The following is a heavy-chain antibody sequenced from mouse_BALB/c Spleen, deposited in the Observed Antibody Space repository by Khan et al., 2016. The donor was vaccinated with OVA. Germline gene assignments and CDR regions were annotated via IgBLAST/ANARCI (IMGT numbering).Heavy chain of an antibody. J-gene: IGHJ3*01. CDR2: LWSGGST. CDR1: GFSLTTYG. Sequence: QVQLQQSGPGLVQPSQSLSITCTVSGFSLTTYGVHWVRQSPGKGLEWLGVLWSGGSTDYNAAFISRLSISKDSSKSQVFFKMNSLQFNDTAIYYCARNYDYDEGLAYWGQGTLVTVSA. D-gene: IGHD2-4*01. CDR3: ARNYDYDEGLAY. V-gene: IGHV2-2*03.